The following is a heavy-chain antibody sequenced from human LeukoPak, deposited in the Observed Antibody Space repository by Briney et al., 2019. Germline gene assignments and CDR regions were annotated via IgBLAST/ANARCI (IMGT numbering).Heavy chain of an antibody. D-gene: IGHD6-13*01. CDR2: INHSGST. J-gene: IGHJ4*02. Sequence: PSETLSLTCAVYGGSFSGYYWSWIRQPPGKGLEWIGEINHSGSTNYNPSLKSRVTISVDTSKNQFSLKLSSVTAADTAVYYCARAKGSSIWYGDDYWGQGTLVTVSS. CDR3: ARAKGSSIWYGDDY. V-gene: IGHV4-34*01. CDR1: GGSFSGYY.